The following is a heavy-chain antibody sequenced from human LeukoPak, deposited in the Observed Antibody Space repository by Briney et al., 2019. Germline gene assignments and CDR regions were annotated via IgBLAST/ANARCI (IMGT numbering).Heavy chain of an antibody. Sequence: GSLRLSCAASGFTFSSYDMHWVRQATGKGLEWVSAIGTAGDTYYPGSVKGRFTISRENAKNSLYLQMNSLRAGDTAVYYCARVIVGGASDIWGQGTMVTVSS. D-gene: IGHD3-22*01. CDR2: IGTAGDT. V-gene: IGHV3-13*01. CDR1: GFTFSSYD. J-gene: IGHJ3*02. CDR3: ARVIVGGASDI.